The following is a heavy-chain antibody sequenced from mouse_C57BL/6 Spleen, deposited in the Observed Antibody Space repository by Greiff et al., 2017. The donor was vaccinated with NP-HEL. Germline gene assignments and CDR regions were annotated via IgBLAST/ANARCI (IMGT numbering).Heavy chain of an antibody. D-gene: IGHD2-3*01. Sequence: VQLQQSGPGLVAPSQCLSISCTVSGFSLTSYGVDWVRQPPGQGLEWLGVIWGGGGTTYNSALMSRLSISKDNSKSQVFLKRNSLQTDDTAMYYCAKQAGGDGSIYYAMDYWGQGTSVTVSS. V-gene: IGHV2-9*01. CDR3: AKQAGGDGSIYYAMDY. CDR2: IWGGGGT. J-gene: IGHJ4*01. CDR1: GFSLTSYG.